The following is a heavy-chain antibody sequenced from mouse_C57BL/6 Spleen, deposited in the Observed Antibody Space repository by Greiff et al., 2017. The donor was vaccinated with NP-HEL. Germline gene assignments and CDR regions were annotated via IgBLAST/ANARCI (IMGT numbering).Heavy chain of an antibody. CDR3: ARSDYYGSSPYWYFEV. V-gene: IGHV1-76*01. D-gene: IGHD1-1*01. J-gene: IGHJ1*03. Sequence: VQLQQSGAELVRPGASVKLSCKASGYTFTDYYINWVKQRPGQGLEWIARIYPGSGNTYYNEKFKGKATLTAEKSSSTAYMQLSSLTSEDSAVYFCARSDYYGSSPYWYFEVWGTGTTVTVSS. CDR2: IYPGSGNT. CDR1: GYTFTDYY.